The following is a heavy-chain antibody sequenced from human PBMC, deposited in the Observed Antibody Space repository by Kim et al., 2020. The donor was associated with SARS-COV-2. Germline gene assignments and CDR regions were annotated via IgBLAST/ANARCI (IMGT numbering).Heavy chain of an antibody. CDR1: GGSISSGGYY. Sequence: SETLSLTCTVSGGSISSGGYYWSWIRQHPGKGLEWIGYIYYSGSTYYNPSLKSRVTISVDTSKNQFSLKLSSVTAADTAVYYCARDLRTTEKYQLLLLPPTIDAFDIWGQGTMVTVSS. D-gene: IGHD2-2*01. V-gene: IGHV4-31*03. CDR2: IYYSGST. CDR3: ARDLRTTEKYQLLLLPPTIDAFDI. J-gene: IGHJ3*02.